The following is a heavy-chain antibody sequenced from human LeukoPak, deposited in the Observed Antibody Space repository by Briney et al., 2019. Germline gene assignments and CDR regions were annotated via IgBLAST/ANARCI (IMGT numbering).Heavy chain of an antibody. CDR3: ARLTYDERGSDLFDY. CDR1: GASVSTSPYY. J-gene: IGHJ4*02. CDR2: ISYCGST. D-gene: IGHD5-12*01. Sequence: SETLSLTCTVSGASVSTSPYYWSWIRQPPGKGLEYIGYISYCGSTDYNPSLNSRVTISVDTSENQFSLRLNYVTAADTAVYYCARLTYDERGSDLFDYWGQGTLVTVSS. V-gene: IGHV4-61*01.